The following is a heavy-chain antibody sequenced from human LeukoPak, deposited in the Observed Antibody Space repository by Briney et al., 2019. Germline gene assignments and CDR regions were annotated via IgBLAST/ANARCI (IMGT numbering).Heavy chain of an antibody. CDR1: GFRLGSYS. Sequence: GVSLRLSCGASGFRLGSYSMDWVRQAPGKGLEWVSHINSGSSTIYYADSVKGRFTISRDNAGNSLYLQMNSLRDEDTAVYYCARVLLERPGIDSFDMWGQGTMVTVSS. J-gene: IGHJ3*02. D-gene: IGHD1-1*01. V-gene: IGHV3-48*02. CDR3: ARVLLERPGIDSFDM. CDR2: INSGSSTI.